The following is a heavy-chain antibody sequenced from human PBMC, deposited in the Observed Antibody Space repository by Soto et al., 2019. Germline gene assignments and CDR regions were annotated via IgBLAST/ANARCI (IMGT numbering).Heavy chain of an antibody. V-gene: IGHV3-30-3*01. Sequence: QVQLVESGGGVVQPGRSLRLSCAASGFTFSSYAMHWVRQAPGKGLEWVAVISYDGSNKYYADSVKGRFTISRDNSKNTLYLQMNSLRAEDTAVYYCARERSGGSFSEGDAFDMGAKGQWSPSLQ. D-gene: IGHD2-15*01. CDR1: GFTFSSYA. J-gene: IGHJ3*02. CDR2: ISYDGSNK. CDR3: ARERSGGSFSEGDAFDM.